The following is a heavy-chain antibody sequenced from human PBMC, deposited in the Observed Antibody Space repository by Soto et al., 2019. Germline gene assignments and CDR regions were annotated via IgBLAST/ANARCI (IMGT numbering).Heavy chain of an antibody. CDR1: GFTFDYYA. D-gene: IGHD3-3*01. CDR2: ISWNSGSI. Sequence: GGSLRLSCAASGFTFDYYAMHWVRQAPGKGLEWVSGISWNSGSIGYADSVKGRFTISRDNAKNSLYLQMNSLRAEDTALYYCAKAKKGVVESSYAFDIWGQGTMVTVSS. CDR3: AKAKKGVVESSYAFDI. V-gene: IGHV3-9*01. J-gene: IGHJ3*02.